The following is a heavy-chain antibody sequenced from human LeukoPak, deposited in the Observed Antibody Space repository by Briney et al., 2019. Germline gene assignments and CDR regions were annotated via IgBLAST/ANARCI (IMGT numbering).Heavy chain of an antibody. CDR1: GFTFSSYS. V-gene: IGHV3-21*01. CDR3: ARSNYYDSRSWGFDI. CDR2: ISSSSSYI. D-gene: IGHD3-22*01. Sequence: GGSLGLSCAASGFTFSSYSMNWVRQAPGKGLEWVSSISSSSSYIKYADSVKGRFTISRGNSKNTLFLQMNSLRAEDTAVYYCARSNYYDSRSWGFDIWGQGTMVTVSS. J-gene: IGHJ3*02.